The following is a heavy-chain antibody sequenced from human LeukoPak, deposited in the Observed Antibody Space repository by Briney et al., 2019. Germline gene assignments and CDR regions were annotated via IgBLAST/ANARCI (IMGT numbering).Heavy chain of an antibody. CDR3: ARDASYYYDSSGYGPFDY. J-gene: IGHJ4*02. CDR1: GFTFSSYA. D-gene: IGHD3-22*01. V-gene: IGHV3-30*04. CDR2: ISYDGSNK. Sequence: TGGSLRLSCAASGFTFSSYAMHWVRQAPGMGLEWVAVISYDGSNKYYADSVKGRFTISRDNSKNTLYLQMNSLRAEDTAVYYCARDASYYYDSSGYGPFDYWGQGTLVTVSS.